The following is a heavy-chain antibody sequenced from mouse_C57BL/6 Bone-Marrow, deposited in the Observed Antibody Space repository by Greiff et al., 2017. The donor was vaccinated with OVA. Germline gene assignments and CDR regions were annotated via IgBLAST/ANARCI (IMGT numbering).Heavy chain of an antibody. CDR3: ARKGSYVWYFDV. J-gene: IGHJ1*03. CDR1: GYTFTSYW. V-gene: IGHV1-64*01. D-gene: IGHD2-12*01. Sequence: QVQLQQPGAELVKPGASVTLSCKASGYTFTSYWMHWVKQRPGQGLEWIGVIHPNSGSTNYNEKFKSKATLTVDKSSSTAYMQLSSWTSDDSAVYYCARKGSYVWYFDVWGTGTTVTVSA. CDR2: IHPNSGST.